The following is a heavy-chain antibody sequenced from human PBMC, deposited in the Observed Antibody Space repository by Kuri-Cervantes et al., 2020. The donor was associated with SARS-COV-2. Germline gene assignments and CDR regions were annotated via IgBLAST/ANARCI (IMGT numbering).Heavy chain of an antibody. Sequence: GSLRLSCAAYGGSFSGYYWSWIRQPPGKGLEWIGEINHSGSTNYNPSLKSRVTISVDTSENQFSLKLSSVTAADTAVYYCARVNDYYFDYWGQGTLVTVSS. D-gene: IGHD1-1*01. J-gene: IGHJ4*02. CDR3: ARVNDYYFDY. CDR1: GGSFSGYY. V-gene: IGHV4-34*01. CDR2: INHSGST.